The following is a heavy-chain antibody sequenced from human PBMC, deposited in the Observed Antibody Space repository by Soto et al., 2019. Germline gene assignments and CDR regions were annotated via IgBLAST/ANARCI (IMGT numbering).Heavy chain of an antibody. J-gene: IGHJ4*02. Sequence: EVQLVESGGGLIQPGGSLRLSCAASGFTVNNNYMKWIRQAPGKGLEWVSVIYSGGHTYYADSVKGRFTISRDTSKNTLYLQMNSLRVEDTAVYYCARGDDLPDYWGQGTLVTVSS. V-gene: IGHV3-53*01. CDR2: IYSGGHT. CDR3: ARGDDLPDY. CDR1: GFTVNNNY. D-gene: IGHD3-16*01.